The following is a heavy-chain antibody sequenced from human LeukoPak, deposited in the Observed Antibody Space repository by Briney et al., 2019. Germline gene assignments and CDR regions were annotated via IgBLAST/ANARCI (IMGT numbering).Heavy chain of an antibody. CDR2: FDPEDDER. V-gene: IGHV1-24*01. CDR3: ASAGSTALGVSLYGGYYYGLDV. J-gene: IGHJ6*02. Sequence: ASVKVSCKVSGHTLSKLSMHWVRQAPGKGLEWMGGFDPEDDERTYAQKFQGRVTMTEDTSANTAYMEVSSLGSDDTAVYYCASAGSTALGVSLYGGYYYGLDVWGQGTTVTVSS. D-gene: IGHD3-3*01. CDR1: GHTLSKLS.